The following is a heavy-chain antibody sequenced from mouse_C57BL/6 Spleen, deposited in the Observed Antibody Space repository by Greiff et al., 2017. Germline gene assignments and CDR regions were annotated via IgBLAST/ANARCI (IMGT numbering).Heavy chain of an antibody. CDR1: GFTFSDYY. J-gene: IGHJ4*01. D-gene: IGHD1-2*01. CDR3: ARDNLFGYFRMDY. V-gene: IGHV5-16*01. Sequence: EVQWVESEGGLVQPGSSMKLSCTASGFTFSDYYMAWVRQVPEKGLEWVANINYDGSSTYYLDSLKSRFIISRDNAKNILYLQMSSLKSEDTATYYCARDNLFGYFRMDYWGQGTSVTVSS. CDR2: INYDGSST.